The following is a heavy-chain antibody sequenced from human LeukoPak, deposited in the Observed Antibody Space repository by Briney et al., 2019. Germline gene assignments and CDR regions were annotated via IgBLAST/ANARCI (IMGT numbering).Heavy chain of an antibody. D-gene: IGHD4/OR15-4a*01. CDR1: GFTFSSYS. CDR3: AKDDYGFGY. Sequence: PGGSLRLSCAASGFTFSSYSMHWVRQAPGKGLEWVSYIDDSSSRIVYADSVKGRFTISRDNSKNTLNLQMNSLKAEDTAVYYCAKDDYGFGYWGQGTLVTVSS. V-gene: IGHV3-48*01. J-gene: IGHJ4*02. CDR2: IDDSSSRI.